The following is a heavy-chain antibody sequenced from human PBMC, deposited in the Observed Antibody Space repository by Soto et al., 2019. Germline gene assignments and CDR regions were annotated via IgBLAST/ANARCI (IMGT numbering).Heavy chain of an antibody. J-gene: IGHJ4*02. D-gene: IGHD3-10*01. V-gene: IGHV3-30-3*01. CDR1: GFTFSSYA. CDR3: ARDRKNPPLWFGELLGW. CDR2: ISYDGSNK. Sequence: QVQLVESGGGVVQPGRSLRLSCAASGFTFSSYAMHWVRQAPGKGLEWVAVISYDGSNKYYADSVKGRFTISRDNSKNTLYLQMNSLRAEDTAVYYCARDRKNPPLWFGELLGWRGQGTLVTVSS.